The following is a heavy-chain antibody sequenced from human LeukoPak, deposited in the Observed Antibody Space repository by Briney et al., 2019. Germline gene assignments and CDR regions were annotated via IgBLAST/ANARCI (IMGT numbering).Heavy chain of an antibody. CDR2: IYYSGST. Sequence: SETLSLTCTVSGGSISSYYWSWIRQPPGKGLEWIGYIYYSGSTNYNPSLKSRVTISVDTPKNQFSLKLSSVTAADTAVYYCARGDYYDSSGPLVGWGQGTLVTVSS. CDR1: GGSISSYY. D-gene: IGHD3-22*01. J-gene: IGHJ4*02. CDR3: ARGDYYDSSGPLVG. V-gene: IGHV4-59*01.